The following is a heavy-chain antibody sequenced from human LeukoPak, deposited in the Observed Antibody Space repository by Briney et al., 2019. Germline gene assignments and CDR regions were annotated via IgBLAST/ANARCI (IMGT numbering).Heavy chain of an antibody. D-gene: IGHD6-13*01. Sequence: HPGGSLRLSCAASGFTFSSYWMHWVRQAPGKGLVWVSRINSDGSSTSYADSVKGRFTISRDNAKNTLYLQMNSLRAEDTAVYYRARYRSSWSDYYYYGKDVWGQGTTVTVSS. CDR2: INSDGSST. V-gene: IGHV3-74*01. CDR3: ARYRSSWSDYYYYGKDV. CDR1: GFTFSSYW. J-gene: IGHJ6*02.